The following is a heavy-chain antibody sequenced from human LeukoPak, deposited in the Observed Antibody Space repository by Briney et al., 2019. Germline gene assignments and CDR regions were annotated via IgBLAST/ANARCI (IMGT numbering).Heavy chain of an antibody. D-gene: IGHD5/OR15-5a*01. V-gene: IGHV3-21*01. Sequence: GGPLRLSCPASGFTFSDHSMSWVRQAPGKGLEWVSSISSSSDYIYYADSVKGRFTISRDNARNSLYLQMNSLRAEDTAVYYCARSRSVSNYKGMDVWGQGTTVTVSS. J-gene: IGHJ6*02. CDR1: GFTFSDHS. CDR2: ISSSSDYI. CDR3: ARSRSVSNYKGMDV.